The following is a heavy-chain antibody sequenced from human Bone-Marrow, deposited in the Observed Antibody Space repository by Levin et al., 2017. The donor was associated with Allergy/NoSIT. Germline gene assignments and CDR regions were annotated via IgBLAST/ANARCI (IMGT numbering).Heavy chain of an antibody. CDR3: ARSEYSNFPFDF. Sequence: ASVKVSCEASGYSFTSHFLQWVRQAPGQGLEWMGWINPNSGVTNYAPKFQGRVTMTRDTSINTAFMEMSSLISDDTAVYYCARSEYSNFPFDFWGQGTLVTVSS. J-gene: IGHJ4*02. D-gene: IGHD4-11*01. CDR2: INPNSGVT. V-gene: IGHV1-2*02. CDR1: GYSFTSHF.